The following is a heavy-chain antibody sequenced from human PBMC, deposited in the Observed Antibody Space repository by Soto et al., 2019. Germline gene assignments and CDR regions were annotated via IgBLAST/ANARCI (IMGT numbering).Heavy chain of an antibody. CDR3: ARDRGDYISSWFCYISH. Sequence: QVQLQESGPGLVKPSETLSLTCSVSGASISSHNWVWIRQPAGKGPEWVGRINIGGAINYSPSLKTRVTMSIDTSKNQFSLHLRSVTAADTAMYFCARDRGDYISSWFCYISHWGPGTLVTVSS. CDR1: GASISSHN. J-gene: IGHJ2*01. CDR2: INIGGAI. V-gene: IGHV4-4*07. D-gene: IGHD3-3*02.